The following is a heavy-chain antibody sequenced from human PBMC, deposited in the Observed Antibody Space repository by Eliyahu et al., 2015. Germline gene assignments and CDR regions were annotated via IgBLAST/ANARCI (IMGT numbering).Heavy chain of an antibody. CDR1: GXTFSSYG. J-gene: IGHJ4*02. V-gene: IGHV3-30*03. CDR3: ARGGATALFDY. CDR2: ISYDGSNK. D-gene: IGHD4/OR15-4a*01. Sequence: QVQLVESGGGXVQPGXSLXLSCAXXGXTFSSYGMHWVRQAPGKGLEWVAVISYDGSNKYYADSVKGRFTISRDNSKNTLYLQMNSLRAEDTAVYYCARGGATALFDYWGQGTLVTVSS.